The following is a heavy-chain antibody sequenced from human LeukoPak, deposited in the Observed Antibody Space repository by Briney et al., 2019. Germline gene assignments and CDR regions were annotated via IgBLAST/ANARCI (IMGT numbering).Heavy chain of an antibody. CDR3: ARTYYDILTGYNPYFDY. V-gene: IGHV3-21*01. CDR2: INASSSAI. D-gene: IGHD3-9*01. Sequence: GGSLRLSCAASGFTFSNAWMNWVRQAPGKGLEWVSSINASSSAIYSADSVKGRFTISRDNAKNFLYLQMNSLRAEDTAVYYCARTYYDILTGYNPYFDYWGQGILVTVSS. J-gene: IGHJ4*02. CDR1: GFTFSNAW.